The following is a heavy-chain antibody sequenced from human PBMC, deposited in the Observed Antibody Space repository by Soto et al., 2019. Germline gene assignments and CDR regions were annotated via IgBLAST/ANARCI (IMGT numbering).Heavy chain of an antibody. J-gene: IGHJ2*01. CDR3: ASPPCGDYEYGYFDL. Sequence: EVQLLESGGGLVQPGGSLRLSCAASGFTFSSYAMSWVRQAPGKGLEWVSAISGSGGSTYYADSVKGRFPISRDKSKNTLYLQMNSMRAEDTAVYYCASPPCGDYEYGYFDLWGRGTLVTVSS. CDR2: ISGSGGST. D-gene: IGHD4-17*01. V-gene: IGHV3-23*01. CDR1: GFTFSSYA.